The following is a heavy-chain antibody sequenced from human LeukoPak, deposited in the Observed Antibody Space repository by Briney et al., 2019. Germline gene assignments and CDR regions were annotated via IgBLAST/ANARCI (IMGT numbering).Heavy chain of an antibody. CDR3: PRTIRKPTLYYFDY. J-gene: IGHJ4*02. CDR2: IYTSGST. D-gene: IGHD2-21*01. CDR1: GGSISSYY. Sequence: PSETLSLTCTVSGGSISSYYWSWIRQPAGKGLEWIGRIYTSGSTNYNPSLKSRVTMSVDTSKNQFSLKLSSVTAADTGVYYCPRTIRKPTLYYFDYWGQGILVTVSS. V-gene: IGHV4-4*07.